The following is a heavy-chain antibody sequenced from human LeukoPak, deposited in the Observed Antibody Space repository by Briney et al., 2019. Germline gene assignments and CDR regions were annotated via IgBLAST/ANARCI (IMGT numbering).Heavy chain of an antibody. D-gene: IGHD2-2*01. CDR3: ARVRYCGSSTCNFYFYHMDV. Sequence: SQTLSLTCAISGDSVSSNSAAWNWIRQSPSRGLEWLGRTYYMSKWYNDYAVSVKSRIIISPDTSKNQFSLQLDSVTPEDTAVYYCARVRYCGSSTCNFYFYHMDVWGKGTTVTVS. CDR1: GDSVSSNSAA. V-gene: IGHV6-1*01. J-gene: IGHJ6*03. CDR2: TYYMSKWYN.